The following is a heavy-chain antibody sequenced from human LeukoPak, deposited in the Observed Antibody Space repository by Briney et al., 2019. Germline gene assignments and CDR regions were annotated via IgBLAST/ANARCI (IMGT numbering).Heavy chain of an antibody. Sequence: SETLSLACTVSGYSISSGYYWGWIRQPPGKGLEWIGSIYHSGSTYYNPSLKSRVTISVDTSKNQFSLKLSSVTAADTAVYYCARDPVTTVIPFDYWGQGTLVTVSS. CDR1: GYSISSGYY. J-gene: IGHJ4*02. V-gene: IGHV4-38-2*02. CDR2: IYHSGST. CDR3: ARDPVTTVIPFDY. D-gene: IGHD4-17*01.